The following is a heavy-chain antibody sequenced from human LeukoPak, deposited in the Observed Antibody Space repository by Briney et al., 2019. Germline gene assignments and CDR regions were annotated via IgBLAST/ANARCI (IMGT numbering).Heavy chain of an antibody. V-gene: IGHV1-2*06. CDR3: ARDRTMVRGEVPNWFDP. CDR1: GGTFSSYA. D-gene: IGHD3-10*01. Sequence: ASVKVSCKASGGTFSSYAISWVRQAPGQGLEWMGRINPNSGGTNYAQTFQGRVIMTRDTSISTAYMELSRLRSDDTAVYYCARDRTMVRGEVPNWFDPWGQGTLVTVSS. J-gene: IGHJ5*02. CDR2: INPNSGGT.